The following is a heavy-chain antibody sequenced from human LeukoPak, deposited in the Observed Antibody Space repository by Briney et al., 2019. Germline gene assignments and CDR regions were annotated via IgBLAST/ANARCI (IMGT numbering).Heavy chain of an antibody. CDR3: ARNEDYSDSTGYYSTFYLDS. CDR2: INEDGSEK. CDR1: GFTFSSYW. V-gene: IGHV3-7*01. Sequence: GGSLRLSCAASGFTFSSYWMSWVRQAPGKGLEWVANINEDGSEKCYVDSVKGRFTISRDNGKNALYLQMKSLRAEDTAVYYCARNEDYSDSTGYYSTFYLDSWGQGTLVTVSS. D-gene: IGHD3-22*01. J-gene: IGHJ4*02.